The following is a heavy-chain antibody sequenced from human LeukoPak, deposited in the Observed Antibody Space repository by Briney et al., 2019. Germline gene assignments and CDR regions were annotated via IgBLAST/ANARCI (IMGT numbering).Heavy chain of an antibody. V-gene: IGHV1-18*01. CDR2: ISAYNGNT. Sequence: ASVNVSCKASGYTFTSYGCSLVRQAPGQGLDWMGWISAYNGNTNYAQKLQGRVTMTTDTSTSTAYMELRSLRSDDTAVYYCARCCCSSTSCYLSWHWGQGTLVTVSS. J-gene: IGHJ4*02. CDR3: ARCCCSSTSCYLSWH. CDR1: GYTFTSYG. D-gene: IGHD2-2*01.